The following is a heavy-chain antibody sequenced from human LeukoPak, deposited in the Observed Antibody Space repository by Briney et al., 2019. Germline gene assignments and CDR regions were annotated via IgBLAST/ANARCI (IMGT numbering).Heavy chain of an antibody. V-gene: IGHV4-59*01. D-gene: IGHD6-19*01. J-gene: IGHJ4*02. CDR2: IYYSGST. CDR3: ARSSGWYEKYYFDY. Sequence: PSETLSLTCTVSGGSISSYYWSWIRQPPGKGLEWIGYIYYSGSTNYNPSLKSRVTISVDTSKNQFSLKLSSVTAADTAVYYCARSSGWYEKYYFDYWGQGTLVTVSS. CDR1: GGSISSYY.